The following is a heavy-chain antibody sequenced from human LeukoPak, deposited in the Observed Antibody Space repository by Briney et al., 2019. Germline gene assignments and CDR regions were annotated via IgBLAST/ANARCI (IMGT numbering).Heavy chain of an antibody. V-gene: IGHV1-8*01. CDR1: GYTFSSYD. D-gene: IGHD6-13*01. J-gene: IGHJ5*02. Sequence: GTSVKVSCKASGYTFSSYDINWVRQATGQGLEWMGWMNPNSGNTGYAQRFQGRVTMTRNTSINTAYMELSSLRSEDTAVYYCARDILSSSWELNWFGPWGQGTLVTVSS. CDR3: ARDILSSSWELNWFGP. CDR2: MNPNSGNT.